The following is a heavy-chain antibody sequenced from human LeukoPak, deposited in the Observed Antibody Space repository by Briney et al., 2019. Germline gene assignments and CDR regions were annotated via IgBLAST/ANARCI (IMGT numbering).Heavy chain of an antibody. Sequence: GGSLRLSCAASGFTFSSYWMHWVRQAPGKGLVWVSRINSDGSSTSYADSVKGRFTISRENARNSLYLQMNSLRAEDTAVYYCAREPTGVGGSGTYYNAHFDYWGQGTLVTVSS. CDR2: INSDGSST. CDR3: AREPTGVGGSGTYYNAHFDY. CDR1: GFTFSSYW. D-gene: IGHD3-10*01. V-gene: IGHV3-74*01. J-gene: IGHJ4*02.